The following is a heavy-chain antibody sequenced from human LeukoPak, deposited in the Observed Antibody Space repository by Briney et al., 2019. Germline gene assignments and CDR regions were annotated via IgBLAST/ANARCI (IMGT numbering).Heavy chain of an antibody. V-gene: IGHV3-7*01. Sequence: GGSLRLFCTVSGFTHSDFWVRGPRQAPGKGLEWVATINQEGSAKFYVGSAKGRFTISRDSAKNSLYLQMDSLRDEDTAVYYCARDPFDCWGQGTLVTVSS. CDR3: ARDPFDC. J-gene: IGHJ4*02. CDR2: INQEGSAK. CDR1: GFTHSDFW.